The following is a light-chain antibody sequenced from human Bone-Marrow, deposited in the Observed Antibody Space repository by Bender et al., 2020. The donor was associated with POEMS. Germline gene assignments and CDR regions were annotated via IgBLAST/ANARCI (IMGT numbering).Light chain of an antibody. V-gene: IGLV2-14*01. Sequence: QSALTQPASVSGSPGQSIAISCNGTTSDVGGSNLVSWYQQHPDKAPKLIIYDVSERPSGVSNRFSASKSGNTASLTIAGLQAEDEADYYCCSYTSSHTRVFGGGTKVTVL. CDR3: CSYTSSHTRV. CDR1: TSDVGGSNL. J-gene: IGLJ3*02. CDR2: DVS.